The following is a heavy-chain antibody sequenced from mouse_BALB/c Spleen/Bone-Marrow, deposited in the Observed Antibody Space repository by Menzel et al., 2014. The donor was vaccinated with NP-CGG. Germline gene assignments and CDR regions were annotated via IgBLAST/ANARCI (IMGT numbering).Heavy chain of an antibody. V-gene: IGHV1S16*01. CDR1: GYTFTSYW. Sequence: VQLQQSGAELVKPGASVRLSCKASGYTFTSYWMHWVKLRPGHGFEWIGEINPSNGGINYNEKFKRKATLTVDKSSCTAYMQPSSLTFEDSGVYYVKIPPFFYARDNGGQGPPVA. CDR2: INPSNGGI. J-gene: IGHJ4*01. CDR3: KIPPFFYARDN.